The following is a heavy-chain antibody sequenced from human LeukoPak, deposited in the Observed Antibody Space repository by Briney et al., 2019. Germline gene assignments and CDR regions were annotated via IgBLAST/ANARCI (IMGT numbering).Heavy chain of an antibody. CDR2: INQDGSEK. V-gene: IGHV3-7*01. CDR3: ARVDWGKFEY. CDR1: GFTFTTYW. Sequence: GGSLRLSCAASGFTFTTYWMSWVRQAPGKGLEWVAHINQDGSEKYFVDSVKGRFTFSRDNAKNSLYLQMNSLRAEDTAVYYCARVDWGKFEYWGQGTLVTVSS. J-gene: IGHJ4*02. D-gene: IGHD7-27*01.